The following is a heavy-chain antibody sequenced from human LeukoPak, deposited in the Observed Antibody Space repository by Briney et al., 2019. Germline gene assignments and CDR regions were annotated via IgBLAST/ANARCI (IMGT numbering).Heavy chain of an antibody. J-gene: IGHJ4*02. D-gene: IGHD6-19*01. CDR3: ARDRGIAVASTPDY. Sequence: GASVKVSCKASGYTFTGYYMNWVRQAPGQGLEWMGWINPHTDGTNYAQKFQGRVTMTRDTSISTAYMELSRLRSDDTAMYYCARDRGIAVASTPDYWGQGTLVTVSS. V-gene: IGHV1-2*02. CDR2: INPHTDGT. CDR1: GYTFTGYY.